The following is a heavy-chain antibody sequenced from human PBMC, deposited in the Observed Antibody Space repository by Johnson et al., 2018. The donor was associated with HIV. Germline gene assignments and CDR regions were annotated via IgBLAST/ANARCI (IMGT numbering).Heavy chain of an antibody. V-gene: IGHV3-64*01. Sequence: VQLVESGGGLVQPGGSLRLSCAVSGFIFSSYAMHWVRQAPGKGLEYISTISSNGGSTYYANSVKGRFTISRDNSKNTLYLQMGSLRAEDMAVYYCARGGLEMATITDAFDI. D-gene: IGHD5-24*01. J-gene: IGHJ3*02. CDR3: ARGGLEMATITDAFDI. CDR1: GFIFSSYA. CDR2: ISSNGGST.